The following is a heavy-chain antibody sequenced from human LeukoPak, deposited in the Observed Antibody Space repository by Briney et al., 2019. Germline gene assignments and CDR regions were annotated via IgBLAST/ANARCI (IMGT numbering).Heavy chain of an antibody. D-gene: IGHD2-21*01. J-gene: IGHJ4*02. CDR3: AHLWDY. CDR2: IYWNDDK. Sequence: SGPTLVNPTQTLTLTFTFSGFLLSTSGVGVGWVRQAPGKGLEWIALIYWNDDKRYSPSLKSRLTITKDTSKNQVVLTMTNMDPVDTATYYCAHLWDYWGQGTLVTVSS. V-gene: IGHV2-5*01. CDR1: GFLLSTSGVG.